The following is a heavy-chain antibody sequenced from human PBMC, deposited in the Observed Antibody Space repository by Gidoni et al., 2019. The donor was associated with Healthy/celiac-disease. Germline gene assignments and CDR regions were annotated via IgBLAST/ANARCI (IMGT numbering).Heavy chain of an antibody. V-gene: IGHV3-23*01. D-gene: IGHD5-18*01. CDR1: CFTFSSYA. CDR2: ISGSGGST. Sequence: EVQLLESAGGLVQPGGSLRLPCSASCFTFSSYAMSWVRQAPGKGLEWVSAISGSGGSTYYADSVKGRFTISRDNSKNTLYLQMNSLRAEDTAVYYCAKDPGGVVDTAMELDYWGQGTLVTVSS. J-gene: IGHJ4*02. CDR3: AKDPGGVVDTAMELDY.